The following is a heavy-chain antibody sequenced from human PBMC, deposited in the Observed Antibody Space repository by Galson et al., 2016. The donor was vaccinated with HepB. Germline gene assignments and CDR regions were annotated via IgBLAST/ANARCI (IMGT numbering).Heavy chain of an antibody. V-gene: IGHV3-30*18. Sequence: LRLSCAASGFTFSSYGMNWVRQAPGKGLEWVAVISYAGSKKYYADSAKGRFTISRDNSKNTLYLQMNSLRAEDTAVYYCAKNDILTGYSAFDYWGQGTLVTVAS. CDR1: GFTFSSYG. D-gene: IGHD3-9*01. CDR3: AKNDILTGYSAFDY. J-gene: IGHJ4*02. CDR2: ISYAGSKK.